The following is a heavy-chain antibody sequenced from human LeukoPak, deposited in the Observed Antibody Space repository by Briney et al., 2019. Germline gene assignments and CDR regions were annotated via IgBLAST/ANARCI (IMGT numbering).Heavy chain of an antibody. D-gene: IGHD6-19*01. CDR1: GGSISTSY. CDR2: IHYSGST. CDR3: ARSSVAGTYYSFDY. J-gene: IGHJ4*02. V-gene: IGHV4-59*01. Sequence: SETLSLTCTVSGGSISTSYWSWIRQPPGKGLEWIGYIHYSGSTKYHPSLESRVTISVDTSKNQFSLKLSSVTAADTAVYYCARSSVAGTYYSFDYWGQGTLVTVSS.